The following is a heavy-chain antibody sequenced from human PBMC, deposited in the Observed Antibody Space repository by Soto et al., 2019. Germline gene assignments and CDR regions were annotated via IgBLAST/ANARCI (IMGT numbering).Heavy chain of an antibody. CDR2: ISYDGSSK. V-gene: IGHV3-30*18. J-gene: IGHJ4*02. CDR1: GFTFSSYG. D-gene: IGHD5-18*01. CDR3: AKESGYSYGYYFDY. Sequence: PGGSLRLSCAASGFTFSSYGMHWVRQAPGKGLEWVAVISYDGSSKYYADSVKGRFTISRDNSKNTLYLQMNSLRAEDTAVYYCAKESGYSYGYYFDYWGQGTLVTVS.